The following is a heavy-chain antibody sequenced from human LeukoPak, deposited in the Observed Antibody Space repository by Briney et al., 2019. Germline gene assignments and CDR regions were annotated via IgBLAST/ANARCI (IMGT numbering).Heavy chain of an antibody. Sequence: PGGSLRLSCAASXFTFSSYLMSWVRQAQGKGMDWVANIKQDGSEKNYVDSVKGRFTISRDNAKNALYLQMNSLRVEDTAVYYCARDRSAAGLFDSWGQGTLVTVSS. CDR3: ARDRSAAGLFDS. J-gene: IGHJ4*02. CDR1: XFTFSSYL. D-gene: IGHD6-13*01. CDR2: IKQDGSEK. V-gene: IGHV3-7*04.